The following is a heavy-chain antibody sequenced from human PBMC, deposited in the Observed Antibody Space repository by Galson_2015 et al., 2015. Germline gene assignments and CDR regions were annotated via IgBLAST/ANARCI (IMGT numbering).Heavy chain of an antibody. V-gene: IGHV3-33*01. Sequence: SLRLSCAASGFTFSSYGMHWVRQAPGKGLEWVAVIWYDGGKKYYGDSMKGRFTISRDNSKNTLYLQMNSLRAEDTAVYFCARDPTEGSFDGGYNYMDVWGKGTAVTVSS. CDR1: GFTFSSYG. D-gene: IGHD5-24*01. J-gene: IGHJ6*03. CDR2: IWYDGGKK. CDR3: ARDPTEGSFDGGYNYMDV.